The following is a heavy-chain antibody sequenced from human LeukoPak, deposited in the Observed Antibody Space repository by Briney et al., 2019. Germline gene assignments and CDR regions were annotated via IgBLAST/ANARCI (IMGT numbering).Heavy chain of an antibody. Sequence: SETLSLTCAVSAASISNYYWSWIRQAPGKGLEWIGYISTSGSTNYNPSLKGRVSISLDTSKNRFSLNLNFVTAADTAVYYCASPRSGYRYTFDYWGQGALVTVSS. D-gene: IGHD3-22*01. CDR3: ASPRSGYRYTFDY. J-gene: IGHJ4*02. V-gene: IGHV4-4*09. CDR2: ISTSGST. CDR1: AASISNYY.